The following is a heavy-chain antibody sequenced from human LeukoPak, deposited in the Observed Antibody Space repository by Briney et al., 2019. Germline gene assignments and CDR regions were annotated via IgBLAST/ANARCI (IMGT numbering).Heavy chain of an antibody. CDR1: AFTFSSYV. CDR2: ISGSGGST. CDR3: AKDYGFWSGLDY. V-gene: IGHV3-23*01. D-gene: IGHD3/OR15-3a*01. J-gene: IGHJ4*02. Sequence: GGSLRLSCAASAFTFSSYVMSWVRQAPGKGLEWVSAISGSGGSTYYADSVKGRFTISRDNSKNTLYLQMNSLRAEDTAVYYCAKDYGFWSGLDYWGQGTLVTVSS.